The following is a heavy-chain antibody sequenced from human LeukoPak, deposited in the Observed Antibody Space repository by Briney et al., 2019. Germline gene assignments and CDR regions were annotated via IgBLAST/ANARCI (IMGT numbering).Heavy chain of an antibody. CDR1: GFTFSSYW. CDR3: VRGDSGWFEY. D-gene: IGHD6-19*01. Sequence: PGGTLRLSCVASGFTFSSYWMHWVRQVPGKGPVWGSRIKTDGSNTNYADSVKGRFTIPRDNAKNTLYLQMNSLRAEDTAIYYCVRGDSGWFEYWGQGTLVTVSS. V-gene: IGHV3-74*01. J-gene: IGHJ4*02. CDR2: IKTDGSNT.